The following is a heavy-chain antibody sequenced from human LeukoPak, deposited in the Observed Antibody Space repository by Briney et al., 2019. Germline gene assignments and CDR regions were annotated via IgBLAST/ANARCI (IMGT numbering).Heavy chain of an antibody. CDR3: AREIQAPGKTLDY. J-gene: IGHJ4*02. CDR1: GFTVSSNY. V-gene: IGHV3-66*01. CDR2: LYSGGST. Sequence: GGSLRLSCAASGFTVSSNYMSWVRQAPGKGLEWVSVLYSGGSTYYADSVKGRFTISRDNAKNTLYLQMNSLRAEDTAIYYCAREIQAPGKTLDYWGQGALVTVSS.